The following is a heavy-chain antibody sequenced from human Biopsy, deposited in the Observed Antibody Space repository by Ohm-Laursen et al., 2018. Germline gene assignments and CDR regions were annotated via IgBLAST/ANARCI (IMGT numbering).Heavy chain of an antibody. CDR3: ARLYRLDDYWNDDPPDAFDV. D-gene: IGHD3-3*01. J-gene: IGHJ3*01. V-gene: IGHV4-59*01. CDR1: GGSIRSDY. CDR2: ISGRGAT. Sequence: GTLSLTCSVPGGSIRSDYWSWIRQSPRKGLEWIGHISGRGATNYNPSLRGRVTISVDTSKNQFSLKLSSVTAADTAVFFCARLYRLDDYWNDDPPDAFDVWGQGTMVTVSS.